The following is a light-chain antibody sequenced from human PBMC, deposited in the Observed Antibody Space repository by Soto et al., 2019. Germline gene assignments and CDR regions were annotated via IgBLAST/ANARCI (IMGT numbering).Light chain of an antibody. J-gene: IGKJ1*01. CDR3: QPYNTYSGT. CDR2: DAS. V-gene: IGKV1-5*01. Sequence: IQMTQSPSTLSASVGDRVTITCRASQSISSWLAWYQQKPGKAPKLLIYDASSLESGVPSRFSGSGSGTEFTLTISSLQPDDFATYYCQPYNTYSGTFGQGTKVEIK. CDR1: QSISSW.